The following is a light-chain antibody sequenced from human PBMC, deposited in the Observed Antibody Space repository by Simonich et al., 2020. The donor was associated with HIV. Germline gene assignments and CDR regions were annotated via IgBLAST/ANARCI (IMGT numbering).Light chain of an antibody. CDR3: QQYNSYPFT. Sequence: DIQMTQSPSTLSASVGDRVTITCRARQSISSWLAWYQQKPGKAPKLLIYKASSLERGVPSRFSGSGSGTQFTLTISSLQPDDFATYYCQQYNSYPFTFGQGTKLEIK. J-gene: IGKJ2*01. CDR2: KAS. V-gene: IGKV1-5*03. CDR1: QSISSW.